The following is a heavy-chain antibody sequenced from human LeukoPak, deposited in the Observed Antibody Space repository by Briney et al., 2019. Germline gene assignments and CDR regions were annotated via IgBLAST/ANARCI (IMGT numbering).Heavy chain of an antibody. CDR3: AREPGNTGHFDC. CDR1: GGSISNYY. D-gene: IGHD1-14*01. CDR2: IYYSGST. Sequence: PSETLSLTCTVSGGSISNYYWSWIRQPPGKGLEWIGYIYYSGSTSYNPSLKSRVTISVDTSKNQFSLKLNSVTAADTAVYYCAREPGNTGHFDCWGQGTLVTVSS. J-gene: IGHJ4*02. V-gene: IGHV4-59*01.